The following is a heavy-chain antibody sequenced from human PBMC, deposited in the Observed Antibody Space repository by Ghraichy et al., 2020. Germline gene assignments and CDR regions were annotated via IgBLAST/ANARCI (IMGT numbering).Heavy chain of an antibody. V-gene: IGHV3-23*01. CDR2: ISGSGGST. CDR1: GFTFSSYA. J-gene: IGHJ1*01. D-gene: IGHD3-10*01. CDR3: AIPPEAIWFRESL. Sequence: ETLSLTCAASGFTFSSYAMSWVRQAPGKGLEWVSAISGSGGSTYYADSVKGRFTISRDNSKNTLYLQMNSLRAEDTAVYYCAIPPEAIWFRESLWGQGTLVTVSS.